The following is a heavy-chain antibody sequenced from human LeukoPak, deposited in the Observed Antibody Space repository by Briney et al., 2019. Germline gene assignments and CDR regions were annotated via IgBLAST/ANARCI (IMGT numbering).Heavy chain of an antibody. CDR3: ASNYDSSGYYYVAEYFQH. J-gene: IGHJ1*01. CDR1: GGSISSYY. V-gene: IGHV4-59*01. Sequence: SETLSLTCTVSGGSISSYYWSLIRQPPGKGLEWIGYIYYSGSTNYNPSLKSRVTISVDTSKNQFSLKLSSVTAADTAVYYCASNYDSSGYYYVAEYFQHWGQGTLVTVSS. CDR2: IYYSGST. D-gene: IGHD3-22*01.